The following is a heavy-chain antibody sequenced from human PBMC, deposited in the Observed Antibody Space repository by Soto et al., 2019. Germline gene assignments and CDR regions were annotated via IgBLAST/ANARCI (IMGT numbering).Heavy chain of an antibody. CDR2: IYYSGST. Sequence: QVQLQESGPGLVKPSETLSLTCTVSGGSVSSGSYYWRWIRQPPGKGLEWIGYIYYSGSTNYNPSLKRLVTISVDTSKNQFSLKLSSVTAADTAVYYCARARGELAKSYDYWGQGTLVTVSS. J-gene: IGHJ4*02. V-gene: IGHV4-61*01. D-gene: IGHD1-26*01. CDR3: ARARGELAKSYDY. CDR1: GGSVSSGSYY.